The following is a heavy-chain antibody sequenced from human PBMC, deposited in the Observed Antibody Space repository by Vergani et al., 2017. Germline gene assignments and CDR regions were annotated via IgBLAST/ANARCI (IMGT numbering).Heavy chain of an antibody. D-gene: IGHD3-3*01. CDR3: ARDLPPYYDFWSGYYTDYYYYGMDV. V-gene: IGHV3-33*01. CDR1: GFTFSSYG. J-gene: IGHJ6*02. CDR2: IWYDGSNK. Sequence: QVQLVESGGGVVQPGRSLRLSCAASGFTFSSYGMHWVRQAPGKGLEWVAVIWYDGSNKYYADSVKGRFTISRDNSKNTLYLQMNSLRAEDTAVYYCARDLPPYYDFWSGYYTDYYYYGMDVWGQGTTVTVSS.